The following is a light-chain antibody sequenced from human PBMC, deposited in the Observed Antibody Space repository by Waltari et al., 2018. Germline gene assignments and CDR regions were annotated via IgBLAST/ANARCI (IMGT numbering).Light chain of an antibody. Sequence: QSALTQPASVSGSPGQSLTISCTGTSSDVGSSHLVSLSQQHPGKAPKLMIYEGSKRPSGVSNRFSGSKSGNTASLTISGLQAEDEADYYCCSYAGSSTFERVFGTGTKVTVL. V-gene: IGLV2-23*03. CDR1: SSDVGSSHL. J-gene: IGLJ1*01. CDR3: CSYAGSSTFERV. CDR2: EGS.